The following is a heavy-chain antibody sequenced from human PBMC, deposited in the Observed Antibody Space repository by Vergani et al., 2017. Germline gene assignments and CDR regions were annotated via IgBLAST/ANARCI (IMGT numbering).Heavy chain of an antibody. CDR3: AKGLRLGELADFDY. CDR1: GFTFSSYE. CDR2: ISSSGSSI. D-gene: IGHD3-16*01. J-gene: IGHJ4*02. V-gene: IGHV3-48*03. Sequence: EVQLVESGGGLVQPGGSLRLSCEASGFTFSSYEMNWVRQAPGKGLEWVSYISSSGSSIYYADSVKGRFTISRDNAKNSLYLQMNSLRAEDTAVYYCAKGLRLGELADFDYWGQGTLVTVSS.